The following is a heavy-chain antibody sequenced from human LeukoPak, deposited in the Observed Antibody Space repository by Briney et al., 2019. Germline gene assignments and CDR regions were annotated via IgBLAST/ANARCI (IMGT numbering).Heavy chain of an antibody. Sequence: PSDTLSLTCTEPGGAISTENWSWIRQPPGKGQQWIGYIYYSGTTNYSPSLKSRVTMSVDTTKNQFSLKLTSVTAADTAVYYCARGPTSEYEPLTWYFDLWGRGTLVTVSS. CDR3: ARGPTSEYEPLTWYFDL. D-gene: IGHD6-6*01. CDR2: IYYSGTT. V-gene: IGHV4-59*01. J-gene: IGHJ2*01. CDR1: GGAISTEN.